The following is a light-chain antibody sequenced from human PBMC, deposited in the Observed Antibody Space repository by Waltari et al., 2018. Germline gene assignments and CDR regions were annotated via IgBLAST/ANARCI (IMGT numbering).Light chain of an antibody. CDR3: QVWDTSSAPYV. V-gene: IGLV3-21*01. CDR2: HDS. Sequence: SYVLTQPPSVSVAPGKTARITCGGNNIESRSVHWYQQKAGQAPVLVIQHDSARPSGIPDRISGSNSGNTATLTITRVEVGDEADYYCQVWDTSSAPYVFGPGTKVSVL. J-gene: IGLJ1*01. CDR1: NIESRS.